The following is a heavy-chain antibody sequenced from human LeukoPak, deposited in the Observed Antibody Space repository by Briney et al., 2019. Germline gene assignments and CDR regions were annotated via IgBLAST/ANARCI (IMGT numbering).Heavy chain of an antibody. J-gene: IGHJ4*02. D-gene: IGHD3-9*01. Sequence: ASVRVSFKASGYTFTGYYMHWVRQAPGQGLEWMGWINLNSGGTNYAQKFQDRVTMTRDTSISTAYMELSRLRFDDTAVYYCARSPDILTGENFDYWGQGTLVTVSS. CDR1: GYTFTGYY. V-gene: IGHV1-2*02. CDR3: ARSPDILTGENFDY. CDR2: INLNSGGT.